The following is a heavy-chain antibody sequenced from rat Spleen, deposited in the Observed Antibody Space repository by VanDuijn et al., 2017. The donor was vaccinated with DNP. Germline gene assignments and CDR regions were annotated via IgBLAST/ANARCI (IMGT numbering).Heavy chain of an antibody. J-gene: IGHJ3*01. CDR2: VLFDGSYP. D-gene: IGHD1-4*01. V-gene: IGHV5-7*01. CDR1: GFTFSDYN. CDR3: ATSPGPNWFAY. Sequence: EVQLVESGGGLVQPGGSLKLSCAASGFTFSDYNMAWVRQAPKKGLEWVATVLFDGSYPSNGDSVKGRFTISRDNAKSTLYMQMDSLRSEDTATYYCATSPGPNWFAYWGQGTLVTVSS.